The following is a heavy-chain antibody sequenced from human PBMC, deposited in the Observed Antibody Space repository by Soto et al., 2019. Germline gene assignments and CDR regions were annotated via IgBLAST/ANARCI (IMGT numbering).Heavy chain of an antibody. J-gene: IGHJ6*03. CDR2: ISSYNGNT. CDR1: GYSFTNYG. Sequence: QDQLVQSGVEVKKPGASVKVSCKASGYSFTNYGITWVRQAPGQGFEWMGWISSYNGNTNNAQKFQGRVTLTTDASTRTVYLELRSLRSYDPAVYYCARDRGVAPPVAGNTHYYYYMDVWGKGTTVTVSS. CDR3: ARDRGVAPPVAGNTHYYYYMDV. D-gene: IGHD6-19*01. V-gene: IGHV1-18*01.